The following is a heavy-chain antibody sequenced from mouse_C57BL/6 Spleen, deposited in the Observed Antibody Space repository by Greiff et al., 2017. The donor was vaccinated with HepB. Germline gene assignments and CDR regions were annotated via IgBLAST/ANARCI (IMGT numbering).Heavy chain of an antibody. CDR2: IDPSDSYT. V-gene: IGHV1-69*01. Sequence: VQLQQSGAELVMPGASVKLSCKASGYTFTSYWMHRVKQRPGQGLEWIGEIDPSDSYTNYNQKFKGKSTLTVDKSSSTAYMQLSSLTSEDSAVYYCARGDYSNFHWYFDVWGTGTTVTVSS. J-gene: IGHJ1*03. CDR1: GYTFTSYW. CDR3: ARGDYSNFHWYFDV. D-gene: IGHD2-5*01.